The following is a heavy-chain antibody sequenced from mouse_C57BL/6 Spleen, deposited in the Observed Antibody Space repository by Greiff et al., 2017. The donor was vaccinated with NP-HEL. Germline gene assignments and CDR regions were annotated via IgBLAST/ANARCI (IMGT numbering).Heavy chain of an antibody. Sequence: QVQLQQSGPELVKPGASVKISCKASGYAFSSSWMNWVKLRPGKGLEWIGRIYPGDGDTNYNGKFKGKATLTADKSSSTAYMQLSSLTSEDSAVYFCARDGSGYWGDYWGQGTTLTVSS. CDR3: ARDGSGYWGDY. V-gene: IGHV1-82*01. CDR1: GYAFSSSW. CDR2: IYPGDGDT. D-gene: IGHD3-2*02. J-gene: IGHJ2*01.